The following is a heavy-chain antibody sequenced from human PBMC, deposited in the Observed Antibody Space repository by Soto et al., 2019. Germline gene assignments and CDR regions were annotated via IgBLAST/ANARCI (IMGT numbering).Heavy chain of an antibody. Sequence: ASVKVACKASGYAFTSYYMHCVRQAPGQGLEWMGIINPSGGSTSYAQKFQGRVTMTRDTSTSTVYMELSSLRSEDTAVYYCARSLTIFEMDVWGQGTTVTVSS. V-gene: IGHV1-46*01. CDR2: INPSGGST. D-gene: IGHD3-3*01. CDR1: GYAFTSYY. J-gene: IGHJ6*02. CDR3: ARSLTIFEMDV.